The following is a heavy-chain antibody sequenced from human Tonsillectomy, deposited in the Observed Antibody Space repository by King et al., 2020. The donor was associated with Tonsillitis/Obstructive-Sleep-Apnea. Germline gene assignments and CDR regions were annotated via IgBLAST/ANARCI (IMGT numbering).Heavy chain of an antibody. CDR1: GFTFSAFA. D-gene: IGHD5-24*01. CDR3: ARDLEMATADYVMDV. Sequence: QLVQSGGGVVQPGRSLRLSCAASGFTFSAFALHWVRQAPGKGLEWVAVISYDGNNKYYTDSVKGRFTISRDSSKNTLYLQMNSLRAEETAVYYCARDLEMATADYVMDVWGQGTTVTVSS. V-gene: IGHV3-30*04. CDR2: ISYDGNNK. J-gene: IGHJ6*02.